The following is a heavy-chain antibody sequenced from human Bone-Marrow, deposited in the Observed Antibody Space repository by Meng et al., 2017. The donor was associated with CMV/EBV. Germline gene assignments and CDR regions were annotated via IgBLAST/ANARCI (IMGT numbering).Heavy chain of an antibody. Sequence: SETLSLTCTVSGYSISSGYYWGWIRQPPGKGLEWIGSIYHSGSTNYNPSLKSRVTISVDTSKNQFSLKLSSVTAADTAVYYCARQPPGSAAFDIWGQGTMVTVSS. CDR2: IYHSGST. CDR3: ARQPPGSAAFDI. CDR1: GYSISSGYY. J-gene: IGHJ3*02. D-gene: IGHD3-10*01. V-gene: IGHV4-38-2*02.